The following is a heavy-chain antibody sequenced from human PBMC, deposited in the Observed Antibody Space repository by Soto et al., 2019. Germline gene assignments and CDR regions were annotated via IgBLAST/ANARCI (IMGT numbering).Heavy chain of an antibody. CDR2: IYSAGST. V-gene: IGHV3-53*01. CDR1: GLTVSSSY. J-gene: IGHJ4*02. CDR3: ARESEDLTSNFDY. Sequence: PGGSLRLSCAASGLTVSSSYMSWVRQAPGKGLQWVSVIYSAGSTYYANSVKGRFTISRDNAKNSLYLEMNSLRAEDTAVYYCARESEDLTSNFDYWGQGTLVTVSS.